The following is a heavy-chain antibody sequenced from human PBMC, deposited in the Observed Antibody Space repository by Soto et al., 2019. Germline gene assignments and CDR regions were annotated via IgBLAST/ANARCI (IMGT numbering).Heavy chain of an antibody. Sequence: QVQLQESGPGLVKPSETLSLTCTVSGGSISSYYWSWIRQPPGKGLEWIGYIYYSGSTNYNPSLKSRVTISADTSKNQFSLKLSSVTAADTAVYYCARSRPIYCSGGSCYSGYDYWGQGTLVTVSS. CDR2: IYYSGST. D-gene: IGHD2-15*01. V-gene: IGHV4-59*01. J-gene: IGHJ4*02. CDR3: ARSRPIYCSGGSCYSGYDY. CDR1: GGSISSYY.